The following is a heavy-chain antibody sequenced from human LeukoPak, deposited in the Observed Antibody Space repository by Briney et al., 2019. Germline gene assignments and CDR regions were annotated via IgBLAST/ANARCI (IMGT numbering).Heavy chain of an antibody. CDR2: FDPEDGET. J-gene: IGHJ4*02. D-gene: IGHD6-6*01. Sequence: ASVKVSCKVSGYTLTELSMHWVRQAPGKGLEWMGGFDPEDGETIYAQKFQGRVTMTEDTSTDTAYMELSSLRSEDTAVYYCATSRSIAARPVNWGQGTLVTVSS. CDR1: GYTLTELS. CDR3: ATSRSIAARPVN. V-gene: IGHV1-24*01.